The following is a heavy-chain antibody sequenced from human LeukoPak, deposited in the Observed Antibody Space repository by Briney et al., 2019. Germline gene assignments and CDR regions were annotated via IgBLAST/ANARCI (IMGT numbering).Heavy chain of an antibody. J-gene: IGHJ2*01. CDR2: IYYSGST. Sequence: SETLSLTCTVSGGSISSYYWSWIRQPPGKGLEWIGYIYYSGSTNYNPSLKSRVTISVDTSKNQFSLKLSSVTAADTAVYYCARSHYWYFDLWGRGTLVTVSS. CDR1: GGSISSYY. CDR3: ARSHYWYFDL. V-gene: IGHV4-59*01.